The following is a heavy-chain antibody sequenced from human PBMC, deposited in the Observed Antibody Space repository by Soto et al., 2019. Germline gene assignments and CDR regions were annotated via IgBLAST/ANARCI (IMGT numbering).Heavy chain of an antibody. Sequence: GASVKVSCKASGYTFTGYYMHWVRQAPGQGLEWMGWINPNSGGTNYAQKFQGRVTMTRDTSISTAYMELSRLRSDDTAVYYCASGARYIGGSYLPFDYWGQGTLVTVSS. D-gene: IGHD1-26*01. CDR3: ASGARYIGGSYLPFDY. J-gene: IGHJ4*02. CDR1: GYTFTGYY. V-gene: IGHV1-2*02. CDR2: INPNSGGT.